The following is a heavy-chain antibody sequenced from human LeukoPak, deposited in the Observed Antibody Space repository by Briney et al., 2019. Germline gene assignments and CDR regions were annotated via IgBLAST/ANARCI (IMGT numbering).Heavy chain of an antibody. CDR3: AKGTRGYCSSTSCLVPFDY. D-gene: IGHD2-2*01. V-gene: IGHV3-48*01. CDR2: ISSSSSTI. J-gene: IGHJ4*02. CDR1: GFTFSSYS. Sequence: GGSLRLSCAASGFTFSSYSMNWVRQAPGKGLEWVSYISSSSSTIYYADSVKGRFTISRDNSKNTLYLQMNSLRAEDTAVYYCAKGTRGYCSSTSCLVPFDYWGQGTLVTVSS.